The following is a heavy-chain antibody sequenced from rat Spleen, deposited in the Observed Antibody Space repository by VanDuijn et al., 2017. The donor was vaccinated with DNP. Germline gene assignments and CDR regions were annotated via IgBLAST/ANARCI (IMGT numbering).Heavy chain of an antibody. CDR1: GFTFSDYG. CDR3: ATSYSSYIPYYWYFDF. D-gene: IGHD1-2*01. Sequence: EVQLVESGGGLVQPGRSMKLSCAASGFTFSDYGMAWVLQAPTKGLEWVASISSDGGDTYYRDSVKGRFTISRDNAKSTLYLQMDSLRSEDTANYYCATSYSSYIPYYWYFDFWGPGTMVTVSS. CDR2: ISSDGGDT. V-gene: IGHV5-25*01. J-gene: IGHJ1*01.